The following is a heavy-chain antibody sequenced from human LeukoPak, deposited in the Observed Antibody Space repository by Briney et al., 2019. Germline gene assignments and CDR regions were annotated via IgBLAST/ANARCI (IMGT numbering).Heavy chain of an antibody. J-gene: IGHJ5*02. Sequence: PSETLSLTCTVSGYSISSGYYWGWIRQSPGKGLEWIGSIYHGGSTYYNPSLRSRVIVSVDTSKNHFSLKMSSVTAADTAVYYCARDRVEYYGSGSYYNVNWFDPWGQGTLVTVSS. D-gene: IGHD3-10*01. CDR1: GYSISSGYY. V-gene: IGHV4-38-2*02. CDR3: ARDRVEYYGSGSYYNVNWFDP. CDR2: IYHGGST.